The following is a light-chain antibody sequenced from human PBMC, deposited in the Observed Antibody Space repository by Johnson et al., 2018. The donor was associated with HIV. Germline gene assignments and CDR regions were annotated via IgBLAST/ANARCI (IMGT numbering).Light chain of an antibody. V-gene: IGLV1-51*01. CDR2: DNN. Sequence: PVLTQPASVSAAPGQKVTISCSGSSSNIGNNYVSWYQQLPGTAPKLLIYDNNKRPSGIPDRFSGSKSGTSATLGITGLQTGDEADYYCLAWDSSLSRGGFGTGTKVTVL. CDR3: LAWDSSLSRGG. J-gene: IGLJ1*01. CDR1: SSNIGNNY.